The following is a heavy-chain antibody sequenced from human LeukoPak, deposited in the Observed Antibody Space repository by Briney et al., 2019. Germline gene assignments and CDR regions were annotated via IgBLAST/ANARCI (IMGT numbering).Heavy chain of an antibody. CDR3: ARGVGSSSWYYFDY. J-gene: IGHJ4*02. CDR1: GGSISSGGYS. V-gene: IGHV4-30-2*01. CDR2: IYQTGNT. D-gene: IGHD6-13*01. Sequence: SETLSLTCAVSGGSISSGGYSWSWIRQPPGKGLEWIGYIYQTGNTYYNPSLKSRVIISIDGSKNQFSLKLSSVTAADTAVFYCARGVGSSSWYYFDYWGQGTLVTVSS.